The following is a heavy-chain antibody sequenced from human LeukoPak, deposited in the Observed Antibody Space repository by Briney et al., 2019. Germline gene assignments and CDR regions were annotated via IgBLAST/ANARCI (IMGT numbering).Heavy chain of an antibody. V-gene: IGHV3-21*01. J-gene: IGHJ6*02. CDR2: ISSSSSYI. Sequence: GGSLRLSCAASGFTFCSYSMNWVRQAPGKGLEWVSSISSSSSYIYYADSVRGRFTISRDNAKNSLYLQMNSLRAEDTAVYYCARIGTYYYYGMDVWGQGTTVTVSS. CDR1: GFTFCSYS. D-gene: IGHD3-10*01. CDR3: ARIGTYYYYGMDV.